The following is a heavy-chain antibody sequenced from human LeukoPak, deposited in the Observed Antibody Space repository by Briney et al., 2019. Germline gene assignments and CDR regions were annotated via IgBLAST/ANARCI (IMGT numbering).Heavy chain of an antibody. D-gene: IGHD4-11*01. V-gene: IGHV4-59*01. J-gene: IGHJ4*02. CDR2: THYSGST. Sequence: KPSETLSLTCTVSGGSISPYYWSWIRQPPGKGLEWIGYTHYSGSTNYNPSLKSRVTISVDTSKNQFSLKLSSVTAADTAVYYCARVSKLTTQYFDYWGQGTLVTVSS. CDR1: GGSISPYY. CDR3: ARVSKLTTQYFDY.